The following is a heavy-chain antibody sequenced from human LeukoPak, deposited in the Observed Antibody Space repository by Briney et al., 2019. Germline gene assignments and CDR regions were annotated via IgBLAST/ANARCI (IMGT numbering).Heavy chain of an antibody. CDR1: GGTFSRCA. V-gene: IGHV1-69*01. D-gene: IGHD5-24*01. CDR3: ARDHEVATIRYFDY. CDR2: IIPIVGTA. Sequence: GASVNVSCKASGGTFSRCAISWVRQAPGQGLEWMGGIIPIVGTATYAQKFQGRVTITADESTSTAYMELSRLRSEDTAFYYCARDHEVATIRYFDYWGQGTLVTVSS. J-gene: IGHJ4*02.